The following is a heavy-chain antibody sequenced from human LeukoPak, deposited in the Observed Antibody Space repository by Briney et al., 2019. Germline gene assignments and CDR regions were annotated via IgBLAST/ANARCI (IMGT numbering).Heavy chain of an antibody. CDR2: INPNSGDT. J-gene: IGHJ4*02. CDR1: XYXXTDYS. V-gene: IGHV1-2*02. D-gene: IGHD6-13*01. Sequence: GASVKXXXXXXXYXXTDYSMHWVRQAPGQGLEWMGWINPNSGDTDYAQKFQGRVTMTRDTSISTAYLEVSRLTSDDTAVYFCARDAIAAAGAGAWGQGTLVTVSS. CDR3: ARDAIAAAGAGA.